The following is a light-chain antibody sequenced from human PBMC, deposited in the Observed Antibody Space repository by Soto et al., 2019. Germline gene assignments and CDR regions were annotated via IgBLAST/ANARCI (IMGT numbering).Light chain of an antibody. J-gene: IGKJ2*01. CDR3: QQYSSSPRT. Sequence: EIVLTQSPGTLSLSPGERATLSCRASQSVSSNYLAWYQHKPGQAPRLLIYDASSRATGIPDRFSGSGSGTDFTLTISRLEPEDFAVYYCQQYSSSPRTFGQGTKLELK. CDR2: DAS. V-gene: IGKV3-20*01. CDR1: QSVSSNY.